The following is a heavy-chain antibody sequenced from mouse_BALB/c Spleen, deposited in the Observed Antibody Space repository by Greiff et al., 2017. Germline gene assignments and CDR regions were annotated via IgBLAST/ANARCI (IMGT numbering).Heavy chain of an antibody. D-gene: IGHD1-1*01. V-gene: IGHV14-4*02. CDR2: IDPENGDT. CDR3: NADYYGSSYGY. CDR1: GFNIKDYY. Sequence: SGAELVRSGASVKLSCTASGFNIKDYYMHWVKQRPEQGLEWIGWIDPENGDTEYAPKFQGKATMTADTSSNTAYLQLSSLTSEDTAVYYCNADYYGSSYGYWGQGTTLTVSS. J-gene: IGHJ2*01.